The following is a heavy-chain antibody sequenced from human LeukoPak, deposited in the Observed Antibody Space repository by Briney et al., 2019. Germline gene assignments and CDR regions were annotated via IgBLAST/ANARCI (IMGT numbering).Heavy chain of an antibody. J-gene: IGHJ3*02. Sequence: GGSLRLSCAASGFTLSSYGMHWVRQAPGKGLEWVAVISYDGSNKYYADSVKGRFTISRDNSKNTLYLQMNSLRAEDTAVYYCALWDSGSGSKGVNIWGQGTMVTVSS. D-gene: IGHD3-10*01. CDR2: ISYDGSNK. CDR1: GFTLSSYG. V-gene: IGHV3-30*03. CDR3: ALWDSGSGSKGVNI.